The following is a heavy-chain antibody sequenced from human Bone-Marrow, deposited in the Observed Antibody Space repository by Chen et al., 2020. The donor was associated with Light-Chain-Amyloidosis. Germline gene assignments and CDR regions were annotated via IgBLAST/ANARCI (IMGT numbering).Heavy chain of an antibody. V-gene: IGHV3-49*04. Sequence: EVQLVESGGGLVQPGRSLRLSCTASGFTLGDYAMSWVRQAPGKGLEWVGFIRSKAYGGTTEYAASVKGRFTISRDDSKSIAYLQMNSLKTEDTAVYYCTRDVPSKARFLEWVGFDPWGQGTLVTVSS. CDR2: IRSKAYGGTT. D-gene: IGHD3-3*01. J-gene: IGHJ5*02. CDR1: GFTLGDYA. CDR3: TRDVPSKARFLEWVGFDP.